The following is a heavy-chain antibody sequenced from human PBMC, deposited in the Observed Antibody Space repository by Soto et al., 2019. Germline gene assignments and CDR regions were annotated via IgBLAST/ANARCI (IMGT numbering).Heavy chain of an antibody. CDR2: ISSNSSSI. CDR1: GFSFSTFG. V-gene: IGHV3-21*01. D-gene: IGHD2-15*01. J-gene: IGHJ4*02. CDR3: ASQSVFRLLSLSCFDS. Sequence: EVQLVESGGGLVKPGGSLRLSCAASGFSFSTFGMNWVRQAPGKGLEWIAYISSNSSSISYAESLKGRATISRDNARNSLYLQMDSLRAEDTAVYYCASQSVFRLLSLSCFDSWGQGTLVTVSS.